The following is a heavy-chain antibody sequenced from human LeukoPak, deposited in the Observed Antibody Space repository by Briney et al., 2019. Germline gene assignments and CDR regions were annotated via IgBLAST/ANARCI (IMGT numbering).Heavy chain of an antibody. V-gene: IGHV3-30*18. CDR2: ISYDGSNK. CDR3: VKGSGNLNYYYYYYMDV. J-gene: IGHJ6*03. Sequence: TGGSLRLSCAASGFTFSSYGMHWVRQAPGKGLEWVAVISYDGSNKYYADSVKGRFTISRDNSKYTVYLQMNSLRPEDTAVYYCVKGSGNLNYYYYYYMDVWGKGTTVTVSS. D-gene: IGHD1-1*01. CDR1: GFTFSSYG.